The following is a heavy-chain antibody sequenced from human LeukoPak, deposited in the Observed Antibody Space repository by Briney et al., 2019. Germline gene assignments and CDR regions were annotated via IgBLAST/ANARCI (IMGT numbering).Heavy chain of an antibody. CDR2: IYHSGST. D-gene: IGHD2-2*01. Sequence: SETLSLTCTVSGGSISSSSYYWGWIRQPPGKGLEWIGYIYHSGSTYYNPSLKSRVTISVDRSKNQFSLKLSSVTAADTAVYYCARGGGYCNSISCYFDFWGQGTLVTVSS. J-gene: IGHJ4*02. V-gene: IGHV4-30-2*01. CDR1: GGSISSSSYY. CDR3: ARGGGYCNSISCYFDF.